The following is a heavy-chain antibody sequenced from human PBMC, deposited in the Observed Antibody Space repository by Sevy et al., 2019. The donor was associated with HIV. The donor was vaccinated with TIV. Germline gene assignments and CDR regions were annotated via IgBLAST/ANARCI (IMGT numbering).Heavy chain of an antibody. V-gene: IGHV3-11*01. J-gene: IGHJ4*02. CDR3: SRGTLYHVEYSCGSRCPPGDY. CDR1: GFSFSDYY. Sequence: GGFLRLSCAASGFSFSDYYMSWIRQAPGKGLEWISYIGSSDSTLYYVDSVKGRFTISRDNAKNSLYLQMNSLRAEDTAVYYCSRGTLYHVEYSCGSRCPPGDYWGQGTLVTVSS. D-gene: IGHD2-15*01. CDR2: IGSSDSTL.